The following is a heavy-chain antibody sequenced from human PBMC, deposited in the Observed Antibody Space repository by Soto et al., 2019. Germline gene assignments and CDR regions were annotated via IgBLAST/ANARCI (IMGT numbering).Heavy chain of an antibody. D-gene: IGHD2-21*01. CDR2: IDPRDSYT. CDR3: ARSYCLHNRYYNGYLDD. J-gene: IGHJ4*01. V-gene: IGHV5-10-1*01. CDR1: GYRFTNNW. Sequence: LWESLKISCKGSGYRFTNNWISWVRQMPGKGLEWMGRIDPRDSYTNYSPSFQGHVTISVDKSDNTSYLQWSSLKASDTAMYFCARSYCLHNRYYNGYLDDWGRGTIVTVSS.